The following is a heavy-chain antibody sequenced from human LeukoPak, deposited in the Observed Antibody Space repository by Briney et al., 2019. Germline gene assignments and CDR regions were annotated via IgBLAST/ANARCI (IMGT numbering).Heavy chain of an antibody. J-gene: IGHJ4*02. CDR3: VKERSSGWYDFDY. CDR2: ISSNGGST. D-gene: IGHD6-19*01. V-gene: IGHV3-64D*06. CDR1: GFTFSSYA. Sequence: PGGSLRLSCSASGFTFSSYAMHWVRQAPGKGLEYVSGISSNGGSTYYADSVKGRFTISRDNSKNTLYLQMSSLRIEDTAVYYCVKERSSGWYDFDYWGQGTLVTVSP.